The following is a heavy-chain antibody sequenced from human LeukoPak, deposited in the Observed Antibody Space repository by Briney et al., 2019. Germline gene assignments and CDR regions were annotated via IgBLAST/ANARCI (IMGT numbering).Heavy chain of an antibody. Sequence: ASVKVSCKASGYTFTSYGISWVRQAPGQGLEWMGGIIPIFGTPNYAQKFQGRVTITADESTSTAYMELSSLRSEDTAVYYCARGAGYCSAGSCYSWFDPWGQGTLVTVSS. J-gene: IGHJ5*02. V-gene: IGHV1-69*13. D-gene: IGHD2-15*01. CDR1: GYTFTSYG. CDR3: ARGAGYCSAGSCYSWFDP. CDR2: IIPIFGTP.